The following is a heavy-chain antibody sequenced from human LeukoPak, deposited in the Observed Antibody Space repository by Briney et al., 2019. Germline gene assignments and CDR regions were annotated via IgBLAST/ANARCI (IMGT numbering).Heavy chain of an antibody. Sequence: GGSLRLSCAASGFTFGSYAMSWVRQAPGKGLEWVSAISGSGGSTYYADSVKGRFTISRDNSKNTLYLQMNGLRAEDTAVYYCAKDYCSSTSCTIFDYWGQGTLVTVSS. CDR1: GFTFGSYA. CDR2: ISGSGGST. D-gene: IGHD2-2*01. V-gene: IGHV3-23*01. J-gene: IGHJ4*02. CDR3: AKDYCSSTSCTIFDY.